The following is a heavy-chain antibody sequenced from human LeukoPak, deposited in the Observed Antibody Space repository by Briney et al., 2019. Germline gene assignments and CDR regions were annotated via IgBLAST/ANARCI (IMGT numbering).Heavy chain of an antibody. J-gene: IGHJ4*02. D-gene: IGHD6-6*01. CDR3: ARGAGSSSLFALPSYYFDY. Sequence: PSETLSLTCTVSGGSISSYYWSWIRQPPGKGLEWIGYIYYSGSTNYNPSLKSRVTISVDTSKNQFSLKLSSVTAADTAVYYCARGAGSSSLFALPSYYFDYWGQGTLVTVSS. CDR2: IYYSGST. V-gene: IGHV4-59*01. CDR1: GGSISSYY.